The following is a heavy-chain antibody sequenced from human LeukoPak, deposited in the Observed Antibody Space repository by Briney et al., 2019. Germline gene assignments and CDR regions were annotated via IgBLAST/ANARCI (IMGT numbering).Heavy chain of an antibody. CDR2: INHSGST. V-gene: IGHV4-34*01. CDR1: GGSFSGYY. J-gene: IGHJ5*02. Sequence: PSETLSLTCAVYGGSFSGYYWSWIRQPPGKGLEWIGEINHSGSTNYNPSLKSRVTISVDTSKNQFSLKLSSVTAADTAVYYCARGEARAQFIVRRGNWFDPWGQGTLVTVSS. CDR3: ARGEARAQFIVRRGNWFDP. D-gene: IGHD1-26*01.